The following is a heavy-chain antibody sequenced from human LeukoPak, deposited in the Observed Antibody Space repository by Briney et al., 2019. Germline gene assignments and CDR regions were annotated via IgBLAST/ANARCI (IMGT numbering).Heavy chain of an antibody. CDR1: GGSFSGYY. CDR3: TRSRYRGNYFDY. D-gene: IGHD1-26*01. J-gene: IGHJ4*02. Sequence: SETLSLTCAVYGGSFSGYYWSWIRQPPGKGLERIGEINHSGSTNYNPSLKSRVTISVDTSKNQFSLKLSSVTAADTAVYYCTRSRYRGNYFDYWGQGTLVTVSS. CDR2: INHSGST. V-gene: IGHV4-34*01.